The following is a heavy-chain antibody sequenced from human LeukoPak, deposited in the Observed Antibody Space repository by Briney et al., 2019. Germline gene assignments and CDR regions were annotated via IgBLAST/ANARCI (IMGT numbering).Heavy chain of an antibody. V-gene: IGHV1-2*02. CDR2: INPNSGGT. CDR3: ARVAPRPATGLVGAFDI. CDR1: GYTFTGYY. J-gene: IGHJ3*02. D-gene: IGHD2-8*02. Sequence: ASVKVSCKASGYTFTGYYMHWVRQAPGQGLEWMGWINPNSGGTNYAQKFQGRVTMTRDTSISTAYMELSRLRSDDTAVYYCARVAPRPATGLVGAFDIWSQGTMVTVSS.